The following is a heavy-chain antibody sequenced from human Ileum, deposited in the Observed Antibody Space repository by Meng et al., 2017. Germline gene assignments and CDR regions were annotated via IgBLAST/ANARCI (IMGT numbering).Heavy chain of an antibody. CDR1: GDSVFTNRGG. D-gene: IGHD6-19*01. CDR2: TYYRSKWLT. CDR3: ARSGSGWSLDY. V-gene: IGHV6-1*01. J-gene: IGHJ4*02. Sequence: LPQFSAGLVNPPPPLPAPRCNSGDSVFTNRGGWNWIRQPPSRGLEWRGRTYYRSKWLTDYAVSVKSRITINPDTSTNQFSLQLNSVTPEDTAVYYCARSGSGWSLDYWGQGTLVTVSS.